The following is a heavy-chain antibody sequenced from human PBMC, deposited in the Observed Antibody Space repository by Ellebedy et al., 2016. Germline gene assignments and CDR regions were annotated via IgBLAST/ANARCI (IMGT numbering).Heavy chain of an antibody. J-gene: IGHJ4*02. CDR3: ARGRMTTFFLDY. CDR2: ISSTSNYI. V-gene: IGHV3-21*01. Sequence: GGSLRLXXAASEFTFSIYSMHWVRQAPGKGLEWVSSISSTSNYIRYADSLKGRFTISRDNAENSLYLQMNSLRAEDTAVYYCARGRMTTFFLDYWGQGTLVTVSS. CDR1: EFTFSIYS. D-gene: IGHD1-1*01.